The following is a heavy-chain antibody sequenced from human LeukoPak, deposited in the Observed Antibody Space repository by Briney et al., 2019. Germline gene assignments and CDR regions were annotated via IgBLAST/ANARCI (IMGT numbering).Heavy chain of an antibody. D-gene: IGHD3-3*01. V-gene: IGHV1-18*01. CDR2: ISAYNGDT. CDR3: ARGPHLYYDFWSGYPYYYYYGMDV. Sequence: ASVNVSCTASGYTFSNYGISWVRPAPGQGLEWMGWISAYNGDTNYAQKLQGRVTMTTDTSTSTADMELSSLRSEDTAVYYCARGPHLYYDFWSGYPYYYYYGMDVWGQGTTVTVSS. CDR1: GYTFSNYG. J-gene: IGHJ6*02.